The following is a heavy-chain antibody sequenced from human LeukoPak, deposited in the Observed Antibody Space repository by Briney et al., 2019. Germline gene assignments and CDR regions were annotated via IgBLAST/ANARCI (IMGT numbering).Heavy chain of an antibody. Sequence: GSSVKVSCKASGGTFSSYGISWVRQAPGQGLEWMGGTIPIFGTANYAQKFQGRVTITTDESTSTAYMELSSLRSEDTAVYYCAGTTVAMITFGGVLEYNWFDPWGQGTLVTLSS. V-gene: IGHV1-69*05. J-gene: IGHJ5*02. CDR3: AGTTVAMITFGGVLEYNWFDP. CDR2: TIPIFGTA. CDR1: GGTFSSYG. D-gene: IGHD3-16*01.